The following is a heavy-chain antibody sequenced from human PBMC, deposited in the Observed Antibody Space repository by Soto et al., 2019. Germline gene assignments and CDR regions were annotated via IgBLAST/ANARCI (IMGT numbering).Heavy chain of an antibody. Sequence: GASVKVSCKASGGTFSSYAISWVRQAPGQGLEWMGGIIPIFGTANYAQKFQGRVTITADKSTSTAYMELSSLRSEDTAVYYCARGFGGYCTNGVCSDYDNWFDPWGQGTLVTVSS. CDR2: IIPIFGTA. CDR3: ARGFGGYCTNGVCSDYDNWFDP. D-gene: IGHD2-8*01. J-gene: IGHJ5*02. CDR1: GGTFSSYA. V-gene: IGHV1-69*06.